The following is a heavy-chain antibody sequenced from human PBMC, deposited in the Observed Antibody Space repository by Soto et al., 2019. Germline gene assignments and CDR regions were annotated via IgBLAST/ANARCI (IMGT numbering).Heavy chain of an antibody. J-gene: IGHJ1*01. CDR1: GFTFSSYA. Sequence: PGGSLRLSCAASGFTFSSYAMSWVRQAPGKGLEWVSAISGSGGSTDYADSVKGRFTISRDNSKNTLYLQMNSLRAEDTAVYYCARDPSGDAWWYFQHWGQGTLVTVSS. D-gene: IGHD2-15*01. CDR3: ARDPSGDAWWYFQH. V-gene: IGHV3-23*01. CDR2: ISGSGGST.